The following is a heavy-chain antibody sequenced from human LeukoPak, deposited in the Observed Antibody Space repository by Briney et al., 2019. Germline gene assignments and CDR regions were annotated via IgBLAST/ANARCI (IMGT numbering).Heavy chain of an antibody. CDR3: ARGGGYKDYYYYYYMDV. V-gene: IGHV4-39*07. D-gene: IGHD5-24*01. CDR2: IYYSRST. J-gene: IGHJ6*03. Sequence: SETLSLTWTVYAGSMSSVCYYWGWLLQPPVKGLEWIGRIYYSRSTYYTPSLKSRVTISLDTSKNQCSLKLSSVTAADTAVYYCARGGGYKDYYYYYYMDVWGKGTTVTVSS. CDR1: AGSMSSVCYY.